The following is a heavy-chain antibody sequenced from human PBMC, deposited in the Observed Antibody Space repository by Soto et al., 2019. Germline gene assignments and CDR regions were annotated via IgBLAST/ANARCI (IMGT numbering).Heavy chain of an antibody. V-gene: IGHV3-30-3*01. J-gene: IGHJ6*02. Sequence: QVQLVESGGGVVQPGRSLRLSCAASGFTFRSYAMHWVRQAPGKGLECVAVIAYDGSNKFYRDYVKGRFTISRDNSKNTLYLQINSLRYEDTAVYYCARGDREDIAVVIGARPGEYGVDAWGQGTTVTVSS. CDR2: IAYDGSNK. D-gene: IGHD2-15*01. CDR1: GFTFRSYA. CDR3: ARGDREDIAVVIGARPGEYGVDA.